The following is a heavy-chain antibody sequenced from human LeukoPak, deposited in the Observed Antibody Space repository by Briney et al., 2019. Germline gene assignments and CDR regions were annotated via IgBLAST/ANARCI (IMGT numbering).Heavy chain of an antibody. J-gene: IGHJ4*02. CDR2: INTNTGNP. V-gene: IGHV7-4-1*02. Sequence: GASVKVSCKASGYTFTGYYMHWVRQAPGQGLEWMGWINTNTGNPTYAQGFTGRFVFSLDTSVSTAYLLISSLKAEDTAVYYCARPLDLKQQLAIDYWGQGTLVTVSS. CDR3: ARPLDLKQQLAIDY. D-gene: IGHD6-13*01. CDR1: GYTFTGYY.